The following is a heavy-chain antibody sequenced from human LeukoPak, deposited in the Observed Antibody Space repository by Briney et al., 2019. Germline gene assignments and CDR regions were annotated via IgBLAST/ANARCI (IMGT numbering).Heavy chain of an antibody. CDR3: AKHRIVGARPLDY. CDR2: IIPIFGTA. D-gene: IGHD1-26*01. CDR1: GGTFSSYA. Sequence: ASVKVSCKASGGTFSSYAISWVRQAPGQGLEWMGRIIPIFGTANYAQKFQGRVTITTDESTSTAYMELSSLRSEDTAVYYCAKHRIVGARPLDYWGQGTLVTVSS. J-gene: IGHJ4*02. V-gene: IGHV1-69*05.